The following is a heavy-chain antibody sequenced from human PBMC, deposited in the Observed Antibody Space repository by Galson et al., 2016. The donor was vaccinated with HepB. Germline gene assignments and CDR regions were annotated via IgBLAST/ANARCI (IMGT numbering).Heavy chain of an antibody. V-gene: IGHV3-30*18. CDR3: AKRHEYCPPVGCSVDY. Sequence: SLRLSCAASGFTFSQRGMHWVRQAPGKGLEWVAADSMDGRRKLYADSVKGRFTISRDNSNNMPFLQMSSLRVDDTAVYYCAKRHEYCPPVGCSVDYWGQGTLVSVSS. CDR1: GFTFSQRG. CDR2: DSMDGRRK. D-gene: IGHD2/OR15-2a*01. J-gene: IGHJ4*02.